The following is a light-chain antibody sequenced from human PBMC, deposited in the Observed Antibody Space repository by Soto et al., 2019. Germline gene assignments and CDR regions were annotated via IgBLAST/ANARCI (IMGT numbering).Light chain of an antibody. J-gene: IGKJ5*01. CDR2: DAS. CDR3: QHYNSYSEA. CDR1: KSINTY. Sequence: DIQMTQSPSSLSSSVGDRVTITCRATKSINTYVNWYQQRPGKAPKLLXYDASSLESGVPSRFRGSGSGTEFTLTISSLQPDDFEPYYCQHYNSYSEAFGQGTRLEIK. V-gene: IGKV1-5*01.